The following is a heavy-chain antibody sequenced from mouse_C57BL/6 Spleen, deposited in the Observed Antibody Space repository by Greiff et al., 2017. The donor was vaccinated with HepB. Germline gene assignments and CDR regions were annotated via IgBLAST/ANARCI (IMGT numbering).Heavy chain of an antibody. V-gene: IGHV7-3*01. Sequence: DVKLVESGGGLVQPGGSLSLSCAASGFTFTDYYMSWVRQPPGKALEWLGFIRNKANGYTTEYSASVKGRFTISRDNSQSILYLQMNALRAEDSAPYYCARSSTGYYFDYWGQGTTLTVSS. J-gene: IGHJ2*01. CDR3: ARSSTGYYFDY. D-gene: IGHD4-1*02. CDR1: GFTFTDYY. CDR2: IRNKANGYTT.